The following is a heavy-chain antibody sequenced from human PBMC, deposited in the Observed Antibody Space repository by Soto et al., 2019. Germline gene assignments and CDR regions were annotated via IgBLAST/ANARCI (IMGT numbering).Heavy chain of an antibody. V-gene: IGHV4-59*01. Sequence: QVQLQESGPGLVKPSETLSLTCTVSGGSISSYYWSWIRQPPGKGLEWIGYIYYSGSTNYNPSLKSRVTISVDTSNNQFSLKLSSVTAADTAVYYCARALGIAARHNWFDPWGQGTLVTVSS. CDR1: GGSISSYY. D-gene: IGHD6-6*01. J-gene: IGHJ5*02. CDR2: IYYSGST. CDR3: ARALGIAARHNWFDP.